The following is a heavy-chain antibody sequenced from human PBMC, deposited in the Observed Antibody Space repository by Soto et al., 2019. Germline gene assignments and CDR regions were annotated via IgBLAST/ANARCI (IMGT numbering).Heavy chain of an antibody. D-gene: IGHD2-21*02. V-gene: IGHV5-51*01. CDR2: IYPGDSDT. CDR3: ARVSCGGDCYPQFDY. Sequence: PGESLKISCKGSGYSFTSYWIGWVRQMPGKGLEWMGIIYPGDSDTRYSPSFQGQVTMTRDTSISTAYMELSRLRSDDTAVYYCARVSCGGDCYPQFDYWGQGTPVTVSS. J-gene: IGHJ4*02. CDR1: GYSFTSYW.